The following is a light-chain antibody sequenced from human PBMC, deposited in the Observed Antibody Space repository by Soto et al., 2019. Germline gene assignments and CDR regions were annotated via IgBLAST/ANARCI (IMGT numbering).Light chain of an antibody. V-gene: IGLV1-47*02. J-gene: IGLJ2*01. Sequence: QSVLTQPPSASGTPGQRVTISCSGSSSNIGSNYVYWYQQVPGTVPKLLIYSNYERPSGVPDRFSGSKSGTSASLAISGLRSEDEAEYYCAAWDDSLSGVVFGGGTKLTVL. CDR3: AAWDDSLSGVV. CDR2: SNY. CDR1: SSNIGSNY.